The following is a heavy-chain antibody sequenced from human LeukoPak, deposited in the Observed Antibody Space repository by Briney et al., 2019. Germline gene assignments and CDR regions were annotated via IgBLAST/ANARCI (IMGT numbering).Heavy chain of an antibody. CDR3: ARNPYGMDV. CDR1: GFTFSSYG. CDR2: ISYDGSNK. V-gene: IGHV3-30*03. J-gene: IGHJ6*02. Sequence: TGGSLRLSCAASGFTFSSYGMHWVRQAPGKGLEWVAVISYDGSNKYYADSVKGRFTISRDNSKNTLYLQMNSLRAEDTAVYYCARNPYGMDVWGQGTTVTVSS.